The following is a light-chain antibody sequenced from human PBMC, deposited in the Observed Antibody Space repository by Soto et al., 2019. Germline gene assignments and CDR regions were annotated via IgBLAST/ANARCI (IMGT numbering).Light chain of an antibody. CDR3: QSYDSSLDVV. V-gene: IGLV1-40*01. CDR1: SSNIGAGYD. Sequence: QSVLTQPPSVSGAPGQRVTISCTWSSSNIGAGYDVHWYQQLPGTAPKLLIYGNSNRPSGVPDRFSGSKSGTSASLAITGLQAEDEADYYCQSYDSSLDVVLGGGTKVTVL. CDR2: GNS. J-gene: IGLJ2*01.